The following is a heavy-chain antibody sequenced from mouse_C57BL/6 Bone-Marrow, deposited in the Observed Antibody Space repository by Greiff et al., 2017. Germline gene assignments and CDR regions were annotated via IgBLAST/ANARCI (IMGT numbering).Heavy chain of an antibody. J-gene: IGHJ4*01. V-gene: IGHV5-16*01. Sequence: EVKLVESEGGLVQPGSSMKLSCTASGFTFSDYYMAWVRQVPEKGLEWVANINYDGSSTYYLDSLKSRFIISRDNAKNILYLQMISLKSEDTATYYCARVDGYYEGMDYWGQGTSVTVSS. D-gene: IGHD2-3*01. CDR1: GFTFSDYY. CDR3: ARVDGYYEGMDY. CDR2: INYDGSST.